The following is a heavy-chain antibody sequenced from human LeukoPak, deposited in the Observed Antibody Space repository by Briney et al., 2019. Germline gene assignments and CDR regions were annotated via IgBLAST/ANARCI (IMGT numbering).Heavy chain of an antibody. J-gene: IGHJ4*02. CDR3: ARHYYGPFDY. V-gene: IGHV4-59*08. CDR2: IYYTGST. D-gene: IGHD3-22*01. CDR1: GGSISSYY. Sequence: SETLSLTCAVSGGSISSYYWSWIWQPPGKGLEWIAYIYYTGSTNSNPSLKSRVTISVDTSKNQFSLKLSSVTAADTAVYYCARHYYGPFDYWGQGTLVTVSS.